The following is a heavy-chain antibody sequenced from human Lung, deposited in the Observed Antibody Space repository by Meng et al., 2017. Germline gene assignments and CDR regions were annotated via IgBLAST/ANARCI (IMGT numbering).Heavy chain of an antibody. CDR3: ARFDISSSGRGDY. CDR2: IFHSGST. Sequence: HVPLHEAGPGLVKPSGTLSLTCAVSGGSITSSTWWSWVRQTPGKGLEWFGEIFHSGSTNYNPPLESRVTISVDKSKNPFSLKVYSVTAADTATYYCARFDISSSGRGDYWGQGILVTVSS. CDR1: GGSITSSTW. D-gene: IGHD1-26*01. J-gene: IGHJ4*02. V-gene: IGHV4-4*02.